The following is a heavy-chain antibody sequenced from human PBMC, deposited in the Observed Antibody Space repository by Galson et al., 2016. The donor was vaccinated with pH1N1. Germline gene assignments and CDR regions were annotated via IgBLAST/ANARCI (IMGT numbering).Heavy chain of an antibody. Sequence: SLRLSCAASGFTFSDYYMTWIRRAPGKGLEWVSAISGSGGYTYFADSVQGRFTISRDNSKNTLYLQMNTLRAEDTAVYYCARDNLRGSGSPDASDVWGQGTMVTVSS. D-gene: IGHD3-10*02. CDR2: ISGSGGYT. V-gene: IGHV3-23*01. CDR3: ARDNLRGSGSPDASDV. J-gene: IGHJ3*01. CDR1: GFTFSDYY.